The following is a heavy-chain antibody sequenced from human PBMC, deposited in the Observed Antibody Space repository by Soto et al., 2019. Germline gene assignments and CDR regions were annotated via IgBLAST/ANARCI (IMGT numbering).Heavy chain of an antibody. CDR1: GFTFGDYA. CDR3: TRHYCSGGSCYG. Sequence: PVGSLRVSCTASGFTFGDYAMSWFRQAPGKGLEWVGFIRSKAYGGTTEYAASVKGRFTISRDDSKRIAYLQMNSLKTEDTAVYYCTRHYCSGGSCYGWGQGTLVTVSS. D-gene: IGHD2-15*01. CDR2: IRSKAYGGTT. J-gene: IGHJ4*02. V-gene: IGHV3-49*03.